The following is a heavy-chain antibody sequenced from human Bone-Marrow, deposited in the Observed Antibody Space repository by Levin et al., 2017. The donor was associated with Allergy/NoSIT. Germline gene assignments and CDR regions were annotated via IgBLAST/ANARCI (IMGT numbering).Heavy chain of an antibody. J-gene: IGHJ1*01. CDR3: ATLGNYYGAEYFHH. V-gene: IGHV1-24*01. D-gene: IGHD1-7*01. CDR1: GYTLSEVS. Sequence: ASVKVSCKVSGYTLSEVSIHWVRQAPGKGLEWMGGFDPEEGETMYAQNFQGRVTMTEDTSTDIAYMELSSLRSEDTAVFYCATLGNYYGAEYFHHWGQGTLVTVSS. CDR2: FDPEEGET.